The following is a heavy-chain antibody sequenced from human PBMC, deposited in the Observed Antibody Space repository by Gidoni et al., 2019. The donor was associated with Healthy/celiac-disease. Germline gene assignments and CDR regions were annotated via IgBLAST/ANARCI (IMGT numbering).Heavy chain of an antibody. CDR3: ARRPRGYYFDY. CDR2: IYTRGST. Sequence: QVQLQESGPGLVKPSQTLSLTCPVPGGSISSGSYYWSWIRQPAGKGLEWIGRIYTRGSTNYNPSLKSRVTISVDTSKNQFSLKLSSVTAADTAVYYCARRPRGYYFDYWGQGTLVTVSS. CDR1: GGSISSGSYY. J-gene: IGHJ4*02. V-gene: IGHV4-61*02.